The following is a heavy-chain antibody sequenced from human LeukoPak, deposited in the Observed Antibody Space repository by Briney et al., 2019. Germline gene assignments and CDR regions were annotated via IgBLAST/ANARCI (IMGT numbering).Heavy chain of an antibody. J-gene: IGHJ4*02. Sequence: GESLKISCKGSGYSFATYWIGWVRQMPGKGLEWMGIFYPGDSDTRYSPSFQGQVTISADKSISTAYLQWSSLKASDTAMYYCARPPHSSGWYLPTDAWGQGTLVTVSS. CDR3: ARPPHSSGWYLPTDA. CDR2: FYPGDSDT. D-gene: IGHD6-19*01. CDR1: GYSFATYW. V-gene: IGHV5-51*01.